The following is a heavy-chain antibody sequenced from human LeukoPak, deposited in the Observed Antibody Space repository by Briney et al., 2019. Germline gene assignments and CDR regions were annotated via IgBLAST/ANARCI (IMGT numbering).Heavy chain of an antibody. J-gene: IGHJ4*02. CDR2: ISSSSSYI. D-gene: IGHD3-22*01. V-gene: IGHV3-21*01. CDR1: GFTFSSYS. CDR3: ARAPPYYYDSSGYYPDY. Sequence: GGSLRLSCAASGFTFSSYSMNWVRQAPGKGLEWVSSISSSSSYIYYADSVKGRFTISRDNAKNSLYLQMNSLRAEDTAVYYCARAPPYYYDSSGYYPDYWGQGTLVTVSS.